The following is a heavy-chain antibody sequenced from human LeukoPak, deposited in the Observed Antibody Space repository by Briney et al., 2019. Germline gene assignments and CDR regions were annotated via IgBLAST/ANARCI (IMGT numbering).Heavy chain of an antibody. V-gene: IGHV4-59*01. CDR3: ARGGIAGYCSGGSCYSNWFDP. CDR1: GGSISSYY. Sequence: SETLSLTCTVSGGSISSYYWSWIRQPPGQGLEWIGYIYYSGSTNYNPSLKSRVTISVDTSKNQFSLKLSSVTAADTAVYYWARGGIAGYCSGGSCYSNWFDPWGQGTLVTVSS. J-gene: IGHJ5*02. CDR2: IYYSGST. D-gene: IGHD2-15*01.